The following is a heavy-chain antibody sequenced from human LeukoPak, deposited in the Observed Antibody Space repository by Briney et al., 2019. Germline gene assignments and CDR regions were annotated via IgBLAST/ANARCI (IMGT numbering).Heavy chain of an antibody. Sequence: GASVKVSCQAYGYTFTRYYMHWVRQAPGQGHGWMGIINFSGGSITYVQKSQDRVIMTGDPSTRTVQMEQSSRSCEDWAVYYCARDRRPSIVGAGSPPADWGQGTLVSASS. J-gene: IGHJ4*02. CDR2: INFSGGSI. V-gene: IGHV1-46*01. CDR3: ARDRRPSIVGAGSPPAD. CDR1: GYTFTRYY. D-gene: IGHD1-26*01.